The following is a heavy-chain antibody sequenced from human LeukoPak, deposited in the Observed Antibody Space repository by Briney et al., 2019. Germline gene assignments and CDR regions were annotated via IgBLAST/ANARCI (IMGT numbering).Heavy chain of an antibody. CDR3: DI. D-gene: IGHD3-3*01. J-gene: IGHJ3*02. Sequence: GGSLRLSCAASGFTFSRYSMNWVRQAPGKGLEWVSSISISSNYIYYTDSAKGRFTISRDNAKNSLYYCARGSRLGVVERDAFDIWGQGTMVTVSS. CDR1: GFTFSRYS. V-gene: IGHV3-21*01. CDR2: ISISSNYI.